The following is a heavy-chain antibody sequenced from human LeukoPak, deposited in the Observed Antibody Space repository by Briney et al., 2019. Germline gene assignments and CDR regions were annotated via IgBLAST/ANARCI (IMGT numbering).Heavy chain of an antibody. CDR1: GYSSTSYW. CDR2: IYPGDSDT. Sequence: GESLKISCKGSGYSSTSYWIGWVRQMPGKGLEWMGIIYPGDSDTRYSPSFQGQVTISADKSISTAYLQWSSLKASDTAMYYCARHVVSSSSWCNFDYWGQGTLVTVSS. V-gene: IGHV5-51*01. CDR3: ARHVVSSSSWCNFDY. J-gene: IGHJ4*02. D-gene: IGHD6-13*01.